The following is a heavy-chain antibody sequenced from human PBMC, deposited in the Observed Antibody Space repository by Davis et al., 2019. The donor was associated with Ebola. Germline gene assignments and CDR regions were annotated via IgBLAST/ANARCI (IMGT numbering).Heavy chain of an antibody. CDR3: ARWFRGSRVYYGMDV. CDR2: ISYDGSNK. CDR1: GFTFSSYG. J-gene: IGHJ6*02. D-gene: IGHD3-10*01. V-gene: IGHV3-30*03. Sequence: GGSLRLSCAASGFTFSSYGMHWVRQAPGKGLEWVAVISYDGSNKYYADSVKGRFTISRDNSKNRLYLQMNSLRAEDTAVYYCARWFRGSRVYYGMDVWGQGTTVTVSS.